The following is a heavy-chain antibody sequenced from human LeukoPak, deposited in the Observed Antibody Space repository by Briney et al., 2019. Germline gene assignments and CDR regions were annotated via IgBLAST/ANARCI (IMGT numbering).Heavy chain of an antibody. CDR1: GGSISSYY. V-gene: IGHV3-7*04. CDR2: IQQDGSEK. CDR3: ARVQLGDYIDY. J-gene: IGHJ4*02. Sequence: ETLSLTCTVSGGSISSYYWSWVRQAPGKGLEWVANIQQDGSEKYYVDSVKGRFTISRDNAENSLYLQTNSLRAEDTAVYYCARVQLGDYIDYWGQGTLVTVSS. D-gene: IGHD1-1*01.